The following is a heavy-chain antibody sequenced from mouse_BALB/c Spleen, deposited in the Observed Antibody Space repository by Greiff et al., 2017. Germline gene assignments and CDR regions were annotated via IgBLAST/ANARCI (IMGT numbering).Heavy chain of an antibody. CDR1: GFTFSDYY. V-gene: IGHV5-4*02. J-gene: IGHJ4*01. D-gene: IGHD3-2*02. CDR3: ARDRGSLFYAMDY. CDR2: ISDGGSYT. Sequence: EVHLVESGGGLVKPGGSLKLSCAASGFTFSDYYMYWVRQTPEKRLEWVATISDGGSYTYYPDSVKGRFTISRDNAKNNLYLQMSSLKSEDTAMYYCARDRGSLFYAMDYWGQGTSVTVSS.